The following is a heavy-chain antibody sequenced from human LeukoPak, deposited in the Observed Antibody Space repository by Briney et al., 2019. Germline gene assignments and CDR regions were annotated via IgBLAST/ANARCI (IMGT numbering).Heavy chain of an antibody. CDR3: ARGNTIFGVVYNWFDP. CDR1: GGTFSSYA. D-gene: IGHD3-3*01. V-gene: IGHV1-69*05. J-gene: IGHJ5*02. Sequence: SVKVSCKASGGTFSSYAISWVRQAPGQGLEWMGRIIPVFGTAAYAQNFQGRVTITTDESTSTAYMELSSLRSEDTAVYYCARGNTIFGVVYNWFDPWGQGTLVTVSS. CDR2: IIPVFGTA.